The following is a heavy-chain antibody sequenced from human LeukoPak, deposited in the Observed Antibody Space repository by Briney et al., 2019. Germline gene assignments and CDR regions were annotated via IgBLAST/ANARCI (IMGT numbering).Heavy chain of an antibody. V-gene: IGHV3-23*01. D-gene: IGHD4-11*01. CDR1: GFTFSSYA. Sequence: GGSLRLSCAASGFTFSSYAMNWVRRAPGKGLEWVSAISGSGGSTYYADSVKGRFTISRDNSKNTLYLQMNSLRAEDAAVYYCAKDRIMTTVTTISSFDYWGQGTLVTVSS. CDR2: ISGSGGST. J-gene: IGHJ4*02. CDR3: AKDRIMTTVTTISSFDY.